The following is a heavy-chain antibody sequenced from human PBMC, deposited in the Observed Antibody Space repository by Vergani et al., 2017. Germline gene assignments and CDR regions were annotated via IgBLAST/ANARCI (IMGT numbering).Heavy chain of an antibody. CDR1: GFTFSDYS. V-gene: IGHV3-21*01. Sequence: EVQMVESGGGLVKPGGSLRLSCVASGFTFSDYSMNWVRQAPGKGLEWVSYISGNNDDVYYADSVKGRFTISRDNAKNSLYLDMSSLRAGDTAVYYCVRDVRVSRIWGKATLVAVSP. J-gene: IGHJ3*02. CDR2: ISGNNDDV. CDR3: VRDVRVSRI.